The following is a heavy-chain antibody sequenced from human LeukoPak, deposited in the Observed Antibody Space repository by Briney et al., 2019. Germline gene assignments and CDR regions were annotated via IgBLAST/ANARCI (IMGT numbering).Heavy chain of an antibody. J-gene: IGHJ3*02. CDR2: IYTSGST. CDR1: GGSISSYY. CDR3: ARSVGAAAIPVFAIGAFDI. V-gene: IGHV4-4*09. Sequence: SETLSLTCTVSGGSISSYYWSWIRQPPGKGLEWIGYIYTSGSTNYNPSLKSRVTISVDTSKNQFSLKLSSVTAADTAVYYCARSVGAAAIPVFAIGAFDIWGQGTMVTVSS. D-gene: IGHD2-2*02.